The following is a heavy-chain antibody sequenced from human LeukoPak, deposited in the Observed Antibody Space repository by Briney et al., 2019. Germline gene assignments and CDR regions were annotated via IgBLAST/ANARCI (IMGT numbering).Heavy chain of an antibody. CDR3: ARDTESASYSY. CDR1: GGSISSYY. V-gene: IGHV4-59*01. J-gene: IGHJ4*02. CDR2: IYYSGST. Sequence: PSETLSLTCTVSGGSISSYYWSWIRQAPGKGLEWIGYIYYSGSTNYNPSLKSRVTISVDTSKNQFSLKLSSVTAADTSVYYCARDTESASYSYWGQETLITVSS. D-gene: IGHD1-26*01.